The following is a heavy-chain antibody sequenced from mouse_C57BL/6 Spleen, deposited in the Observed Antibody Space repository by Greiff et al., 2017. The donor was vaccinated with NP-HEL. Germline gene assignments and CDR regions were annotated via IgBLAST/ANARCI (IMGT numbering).Heavy chain of an antibody. CDR1: GYTFTDYE. J-gene: IGHJ1*03. Sequence: VQLQQSGAELVRPGASVTLSCKASGYTFTDYEMHWVKQTPVHGLEWIGAIDPETGGTAYNQKFKGKAILTADKSSSTAYMELRSLTSEDSAVYYCTRSPYDYGSSYGYFDVWGTGTTVTVSS. CDR3: TRSPYDYGSSYGYFDV. V-gene: IGHV1-15*01. D-gene: IGHD1-1*01. CDR2: IDPETGGT.